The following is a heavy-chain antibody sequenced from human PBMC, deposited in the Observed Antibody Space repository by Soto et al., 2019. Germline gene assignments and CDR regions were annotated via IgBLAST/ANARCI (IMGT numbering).Heavy chain of an antibody. CDR3: ARDFGTVAASYYFDY. D-gene: IGHD6-25*01. J-gene: IGHJ4*02. CDR2: ISAYNGNT. Sequence: VASVKVSCKASNYTFTSYGITWVRQAPGQGLEWMGWISAYNGNTNYAQTLQGRVTMTTDTSTTTAYMELRSLRSDDTAVYFCARDFGTVAASYYFDYWGQGXLVTVYS. V-gene: IGHV1-18*01. CDR1: NYTFTSYG.